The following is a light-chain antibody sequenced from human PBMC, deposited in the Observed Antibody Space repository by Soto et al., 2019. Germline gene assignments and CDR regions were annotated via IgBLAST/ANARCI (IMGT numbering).Light chain of an antibody. J-gene: IGKJ4*02. CDR2: AVS. CDR1: QAIDTS. Sequence: TQPPTTLATCTGERATLSFRASQAIDTSFAWYQHKPGKAPKLLMYAVSSLQSGVPSRFSGSGSGTEFTLTISSVHPEDFATYYCQQDNNSLTFGQGTIVEV. V-gene: IGKV1-12*01. CDR3: QQDNNSLT.